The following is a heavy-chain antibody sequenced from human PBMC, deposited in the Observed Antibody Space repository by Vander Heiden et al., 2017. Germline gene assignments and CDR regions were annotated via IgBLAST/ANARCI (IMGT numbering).Heavy chain of an antibody. CDR2: ISSGGGTT. D-gene: IGHD6-13*01. Sequence: EVQLVESGGGLVQPGGSLRLSCVASGFTFNIYGMNWVRQAPGQGLEWVSYISSGGGTTYYADSVKGRFTMSRDDAKNSVYLQMNSLRDDDTAKYYCARDLYRSSLDVWGQGTTVTVTS. CDR1: GFTFNIYG. V-gene: IGHV3-48*02. CDR3: ARDLYRSSLDV. J-gene: IGHJ6*02.